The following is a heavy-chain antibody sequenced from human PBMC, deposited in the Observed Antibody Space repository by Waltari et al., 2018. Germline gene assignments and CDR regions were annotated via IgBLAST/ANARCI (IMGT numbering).Heavy chain of an antibody. CDR1: GFTFSRYW. CDR3: AREPSPDSSGYFYYYMDV. D-gene: IGHD3-22*01. CDR2: INIDGSGT. V-gene: IGHV3-74*01. J-gene: IGHJ6*03. Sequence: EVQLVESGGGLVQPGGSLRLSCAASGFTFSRYWMHWVRQAPGKGLVWGSRINIDGSGTIYADSVKGRFTISRDNAKNTLYLQLNSLRVEDTAVYYCAREPSPDSSGYFYYYMDVWGKGTTVTVSS.